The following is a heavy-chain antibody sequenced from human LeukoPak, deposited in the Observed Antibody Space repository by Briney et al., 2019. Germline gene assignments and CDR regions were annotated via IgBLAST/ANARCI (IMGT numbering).Heavy chain of an antibody. CDR3: ARDTGWYFDL. V-gene: IGHV3-74*01. D-gene: IGHD4-17*01. Sequence: PRGSLRLSCATSGFTFSSYWMHWVRQPPGKGLVWVSRITGDGSSTTYADSVKGRFTISRDNAKNTLSLQMISLRAEDTAVYYCARDTGWYFDLWGRGTLVTVSS. CDR1: GFTFSSYW. CDR2: ITGDGSST. J-gene: IGHJ2*01.